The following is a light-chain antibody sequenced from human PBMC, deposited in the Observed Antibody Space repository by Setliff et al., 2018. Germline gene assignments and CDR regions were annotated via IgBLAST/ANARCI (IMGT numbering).Light chain of an antibody. CDR2: RNN. CDR1: SSNIGSNT. J-gene: IGLJ1*01. V-gene: IGLV1-44*01. Sequence: QSALAQPPSASGTPGQRVTISCSGSSSNIGSNTVNWYQQLPGTAPTLLIYRNNQRPSGVPDRFSGSKSGTSASLAISGLQSEDEADYYCAAWDDSLNGYVFGTGTNVTVL. CDR3: AAWDDSLNGYV.